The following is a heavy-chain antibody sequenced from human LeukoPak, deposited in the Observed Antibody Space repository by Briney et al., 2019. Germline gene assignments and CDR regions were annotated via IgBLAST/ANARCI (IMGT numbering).Heavy chain of an antibody. J-gene: IGHJ3*02. CDR3: ARVYYDYVWGSYRYTAGHAFDI. CDR1: GGSISSYY. D-gene: IGHD3-16*02. CDR2: IYYSGST. V-gene: IGHV4-59*01. Sequence: ASETLSLTCTVSGGSISSYYWSWIRQPPGKGLEWIGYIYYSGSTNYNPSLMSRVTISVDTSKNQFSLKLSSVTAADTAVYYCARVYYDYVWGSYRYTAGHAFDIWGQGTMVTVSS.